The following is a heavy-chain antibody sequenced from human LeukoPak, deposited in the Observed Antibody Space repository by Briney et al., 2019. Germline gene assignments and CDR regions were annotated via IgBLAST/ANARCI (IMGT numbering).Heavy chain of an antibody. Sequence: ASVKVSCKVPGYTLTELSMHWVRQAPGKGLEWMGGFDPEDGETIYAQKFQGRVTMTEDTSTDTAYMELSSLRSEDTAVYYCATGGITIFGVALDYWGQGTLVTVSS. CDR3: ATGGITIFGVALDY. CDR1: GYTLTELS. J-gene: IGHJ4*02. V-gene: IGHV1-24*01. D-gene: IGHD3-3*01. CDR2: FDPEDGET.